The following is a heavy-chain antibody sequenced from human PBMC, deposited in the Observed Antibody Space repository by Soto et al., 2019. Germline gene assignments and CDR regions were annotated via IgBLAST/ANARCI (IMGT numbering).Heavy chain of an antibody. J-gene: IGHJ5*02. D-gene: IGHD1-26*01. Sequence: QVQLQESGPGLVKPSETLSVTCTVSGGAISSYYWSWIRQPPGKGLEWIGYIYHSGSTNYNPSLKSRLTISVDTSKKQFSLKLSSVTAADTAVYYCARHGTGWFDPWGQGTLVTVSS. CDR3: ARHGTGWFDP. CDR2: IYHSGST. V-gene: IGHV4-59*08. CDR1: GGAISSYY.